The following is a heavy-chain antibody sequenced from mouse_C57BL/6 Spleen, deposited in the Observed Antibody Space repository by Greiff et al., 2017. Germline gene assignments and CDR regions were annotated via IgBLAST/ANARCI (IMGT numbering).Heavy chain of an antibody. J-gene: IGHJ4*01. CDR2: IDPNRGGT. CDR3: AIYRVYGNYGAMDY. Sequence: QVQLQQPGAELVKPGASVQLSCKASGYTFTSSWMHWVKQRPGRGLEWIGRIDPNRGGTKYKEKFKSKATLTVDKPASTAYMQLHRLTSEDSAVYYGAIYRVYGNYGAMDYWGQGTSVTVST. D-gene: IGHD2-1*01. V-gene: IGHV1-72*01. CDR1: GYTFTSSW.